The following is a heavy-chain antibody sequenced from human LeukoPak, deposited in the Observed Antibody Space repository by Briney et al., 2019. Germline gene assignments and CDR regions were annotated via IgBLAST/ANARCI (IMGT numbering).Heavy chain of an antibody. J-gene: IGHJ3*02. CDR1: GYTFTSYG. D-gene: IGHD6-13*01. CDR3: ASRWYSSSWYWGAFDI. Sequence: GASVKVSCKASGYTFTSYGISWVRQAPGQGLEWMGWISPDNVNPNYAQNLQGRVTMTTDTSTSTAYMELRSLRSDDTAVYYCASRWYSSSWYWGAFDIWGQGTMVTVSS. CDR2: ISPDNVNP. V-gene: IGHV1-18*01.